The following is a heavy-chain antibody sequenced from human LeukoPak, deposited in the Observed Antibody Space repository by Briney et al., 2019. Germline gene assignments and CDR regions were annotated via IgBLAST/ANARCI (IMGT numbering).Heavy chain of an antibody. D-gene: IGHD3-10*01. Sequence: GGSLRLSCAASGFTFSSYEMNWVRQAPGKGLEWVSSISSSTSYIYYADSVKGRFTISRDNAKNSLYLQMNSLRAEDTAVYYCASWGVRGVTPGVYYYYMDVWGKGTTVTISS. CDR3: ASWGVRGVTPGVYYYYMDV. CDR2: ISSSTSYI. CDR1: GFTFSSYE. V-gene: IGHV3-21*01. J-gene: IGHJ6*03.